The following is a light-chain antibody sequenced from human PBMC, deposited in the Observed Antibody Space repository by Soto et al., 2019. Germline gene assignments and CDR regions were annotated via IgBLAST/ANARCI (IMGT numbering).Light chain of an antibody. Sequence: EIVMTQSPATLSVSPGETATLSCRASQSVSSNLAWYQQKPGQTPKLLIYVASTRATGIPARFSGSGSGTEFTLTISSLQSEDVAFYYCQHYNVWPLTFGGGTKVEFK. J-gene: IGKJ4*01. CDR1: QSVSSN. CDR3: QHYNVWPLT. CDR2: VAS. V-gene: IGKV3-15*01.